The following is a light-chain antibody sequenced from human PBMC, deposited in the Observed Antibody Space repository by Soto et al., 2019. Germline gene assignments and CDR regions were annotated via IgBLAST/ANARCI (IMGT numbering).Light chain of an antibody. J-gene: IGKJ1*01. Sequence: DIQLTLSASFLSAYVGDRVTITCRASQGISSYLAWYQQKPGKAPKLLIYDASSLESGVPSRFSGSGSGTEFTLTISSLQPDDFATYYCQQYNSYRTFGQGTKVDIK. CDR1: QGISSY. CDR2: DAS. V-gene: IGKV1-9*01. CDR3: QQYNSYRT.